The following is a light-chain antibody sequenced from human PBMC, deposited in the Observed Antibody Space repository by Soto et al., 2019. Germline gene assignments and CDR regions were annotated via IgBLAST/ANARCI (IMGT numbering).Light chain of an antibody. Sequence: ELVFTHSPGTLSLSPGERATLSCRASQSVSSNLAWYQQKPGQAPRLLIYGASTRATGIPARFSGSGSGTEFTLTISSLQSEDFAVYYCQQYNNWPRTLGQGTKV. J-gene: IGKJ1*01. V-gene: IGKV3-15*01. CDR3: QQYNNWPRT. CDR1: QSVSSN. CDR2: GAS.